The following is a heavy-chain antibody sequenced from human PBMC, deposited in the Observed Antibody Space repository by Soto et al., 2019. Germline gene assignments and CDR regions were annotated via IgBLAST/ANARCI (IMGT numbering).Heavy chain of an antibody. V-gene: IGHV3-72*01. CDR2: SRNRVNSHTT. J-gene: IGHJ6*01. CDR3: TRRILGGAPSYTFHGMDV. D-gene: IGHD1-26*01. Sequence: EVPLVESGGGLVQPGGSLRLSCAASGFTFSDHYMDWVRQAPGKGLEWVARSRNRVNSHTTEYAASVKGRFTISRDESKSSLYLQMNRLKIEDTAVYYCTRRILGGAPSYTFHGMDVWGQGTTVTVSS. CDR1: GFTFSDHY.